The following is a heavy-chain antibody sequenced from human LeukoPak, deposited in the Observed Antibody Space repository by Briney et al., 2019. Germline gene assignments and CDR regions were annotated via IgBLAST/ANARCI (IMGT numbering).Heavy chain of an antibody. Sequence: PSETLPLTCTVSGGSISSSSYYWGWIRQPPGKGLEWIGSIYYSGSTYCNPSLKSRVTISVDTSKNQFSLKLSSVTAADTAVYYCARAVGSSESNWFDPWGQGTLATVSS. J-gene: IGHJ5*02. CDR2: IYYSGST. D-gene: IGHD3-10*01. CDR3: ARAVGSSESNWFDP. CDR1: GGSISSSSYY. V-gene: IGHV4-39*01.